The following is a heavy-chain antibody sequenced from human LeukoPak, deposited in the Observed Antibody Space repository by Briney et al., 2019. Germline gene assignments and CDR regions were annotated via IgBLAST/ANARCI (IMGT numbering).Heavy chain of an antibody. D-gene: IGHD5-12*01. CDR1: GGSLTNYY. CDR3: ARALATMFFDY. J-gene: IGHJ4*02. CDR2: IDYSGRA. Sequence: SETLSLTWTVSGGSLTNYYWTWLRQPPGKGLEWIGYIDYSGRANYSPSLKSRVTISLDTSNNQFSLKFNSVTAADTAVYCCARALATMFFDYWGQGTLVTVST. V-gene: IGHV4-59*01.